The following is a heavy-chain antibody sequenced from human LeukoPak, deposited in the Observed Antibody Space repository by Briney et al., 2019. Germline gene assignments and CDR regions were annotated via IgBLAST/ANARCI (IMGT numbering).Heavy chain of an antibody. CDR1: GGSISSYC. D-gene: IGHD6-13*01. Sequence: KPSETLSLTCTVSGGSISSYCWSWIRQPPGKGLEWIGYIYYSGSTNYNPSLKSRVTISVDTSKNQFSLKLSSVTAADTAVYYCARGYSSTYGRFDPWGQGTLVTVSS. CDR2: IYYSGST. CDR3: ARGYSSTYGRFDP. J-gene: IGHJ5*02. V-gene: IGHV4-59*01.